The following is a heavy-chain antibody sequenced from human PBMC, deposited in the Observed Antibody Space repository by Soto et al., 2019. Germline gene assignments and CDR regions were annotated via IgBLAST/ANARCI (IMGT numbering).Heavy chain of an antibody. CDR3: ARSTTVTTTKAYYGMDV. V-gene: IGHV3-23*01. CDR2: ISGSGGST. J-gene: IGHJ6*02. CDR1: GFTFSSYV. D-gene: IGHD4-17*01. Sequence: GGSLRLSCATSGFTFSSYVMTWVCQAPGKGLEWVSAISGSGGSTYYADSVKGRFTISRDNSKNTLYLQMTSLRAEDTAVYYCARSTTVTTTKAYYGMDVWGQGTTVTVSS.